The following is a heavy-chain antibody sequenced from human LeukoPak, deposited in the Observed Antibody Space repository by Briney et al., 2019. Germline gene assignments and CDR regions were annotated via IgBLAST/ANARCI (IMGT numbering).Heavy chain of an antibody. CDR3: ARDRAVATIGGVDY. CDR2: IKPNSGGT. D-gene: IGHD5-12*01. CDR1: GYTFTSYA. V-gene: IGHV1-2*02. Sequence: ASVKVSCKASGYTFTSYAMNWVRQAPGQGLEWMGWIKPNSGGTNYAQKFQGRVTMTRDTSISTAYMELSRLRSDDTAVYYCARDRAVATIGGVDYWGQGTLVTVSS. J-gene: IGHJ4*02.